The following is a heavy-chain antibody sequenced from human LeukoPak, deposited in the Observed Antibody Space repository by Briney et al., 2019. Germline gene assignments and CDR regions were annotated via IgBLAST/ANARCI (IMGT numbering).Heavy chain of an antibody. CDR3: VGGGLYYFDY. V-gene: IGHV3-48*03. CDR2: NTGGGTT. CDR1: GFSFSTFE. J-gene: IGHJ4*02. D-gene: IGHD3-16*01. Sequence: GGSLRLSCVASGFSFSTFEMNWVRHTPGTGLEWISYNTGGGTTKYADSVKGRFTISRDNAKNSLYLQMNSLRAEDTAVYYCVGGGLYYFDYWGPGTLVTVSS.